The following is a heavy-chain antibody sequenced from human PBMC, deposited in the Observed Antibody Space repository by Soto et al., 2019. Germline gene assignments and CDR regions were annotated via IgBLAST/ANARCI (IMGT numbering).Heavy chain of an antibody. D-gene: IGHD3-10*01. CDR2: IFHDGTA. Sequence: SETLSLTCAVSGASLTSGNWWTWVRQSPQRGLEYIGEIFHDGTANYYPSFERRVAMSVDTSRNQFSLKLTSVTAADTAVYFCARLVYDTRLNYMYFDFWGPGTLVTVSS. CDR3: ARLVYDTRLNYMYFDF. J-gene: IGHJ4*02. CDR1: GASLTSGNW. V-gene: IGHV4-4*02.